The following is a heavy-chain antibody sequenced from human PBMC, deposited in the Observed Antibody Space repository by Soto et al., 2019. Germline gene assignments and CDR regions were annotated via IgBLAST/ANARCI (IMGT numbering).Heavy chain of an antibody. D-gene: IGHD3-16*02. V-gene: IGHV1-2*02. CDR1: GYTFTGYY. Sequence: ASVKVSCKASGYTFTGYYMHWVRQAPGQGLEWMGWINPNSGGTNYAQKFQGRVTMTRDTSISTAYMELSRLRSDDTAVYYCARDTVRYDNQSKYRNTLFDYWGQGTLVTVSS. J-gene: IGHJ4*02. CDR2: INPNSGGT. CDR3: ARDTVRYDNQSKYRNTLFDY.